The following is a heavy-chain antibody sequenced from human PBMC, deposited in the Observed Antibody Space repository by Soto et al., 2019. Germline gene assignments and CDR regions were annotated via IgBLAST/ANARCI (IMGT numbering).Heavy chain of an antibody. CDR2: ITGNSEYK. CDR1: GVSFSDYS. CDR3: ARSGELLQTFDS. D-gene: IGHD1-26*01. Sequence: WGSLRLSCVVSGVSFSDYSMNWVRQAPGKGLEWVSLITGNSEYKYYAGSVKGRFTASRDNAKNSLYLQMSSLTVEDTAVYYCARSGELLQTFDSWGQGTLVTVSS. V-gene: IGHV3-21*06. J-gene: IGHJ4*02.